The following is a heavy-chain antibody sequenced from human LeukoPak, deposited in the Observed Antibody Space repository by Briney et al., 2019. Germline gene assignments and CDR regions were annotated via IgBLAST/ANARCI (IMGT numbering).Heavy chain of an antibody. V-gene: IGHV4-39*01. D-gene: IGHD6-25*01. CDR3: AAAFDY. CDR1: GGSISSSSYY. Sequence: SETLSLTCTVSGGSISSSSYYWGWIRQPPGKGLEWIGSIHYSGSTYNNPSLESRVTISLDTSKNQFSLKLSSVTAADTAVYYCAAAFDYWGQGTLVTVSS. CDR2: IHYSGST. J-gene: IGHJ4*02.